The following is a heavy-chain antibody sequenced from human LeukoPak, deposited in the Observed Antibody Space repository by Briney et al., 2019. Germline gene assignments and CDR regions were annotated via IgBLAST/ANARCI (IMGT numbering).Heavy chain of an antibody. V-gene: IGHV4-59*01. D-gene: IGHD1-26*01. Sequence: PSETLSLTCSVSGGSMSSYYWSWIRQPPGKGLEWIGYIYYSGGAIYNPSLKSRVTISVDTSKNQFSLMLTSVTAAETAVYYCARDQGGVGWFDPWGQGTLVTVSS. CDR1: GGSMSSYY. J-gene: IGHJ5*02. CDR3: ARDQGGVGWFDP. CDR2: IYYSGGA.